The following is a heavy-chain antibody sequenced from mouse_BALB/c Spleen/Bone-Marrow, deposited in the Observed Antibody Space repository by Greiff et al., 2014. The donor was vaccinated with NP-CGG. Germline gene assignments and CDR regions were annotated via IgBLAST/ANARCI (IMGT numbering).Heavy chain of an antibody. J-gene: IGHJ2*01. V-gene: IGHV3-2*02. CDR2: ISYSGST. CDR1: GYSITSDYA. Sequence: DVHLVESGPGLVKPSQSLSLTCTVTGYSITSDYAWNWIRQFPGNKLEWMGYISYSGSTSYNPSLKSRISITRDTSKNQFFLQLNSVTTEDTATYYCARYDYDVGYFDYWDQGTTLTVSS. D-gene: IGHD2-4*01. CDR3: ARYDYDVGYFDY.